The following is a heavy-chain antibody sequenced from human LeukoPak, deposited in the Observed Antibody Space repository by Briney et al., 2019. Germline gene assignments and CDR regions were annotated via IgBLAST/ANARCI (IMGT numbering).Heavy chain of an antibody. Sequence: PSETLSLTCAVYGGSFSGYYWSWLRQPPGKGLEWVGEINHSGSTNYNPSLKSRVTISVDTSKNQFSLKLSSVTAADTAVYYCAREWDSSGYYYLNWFDPWGQGTLVTVSS. CDR2: INHSGST. CDR3: AREWDSSGYYYLNWFDP. J-gene: IGHJ5*02. V-gene: IGHV4-34*01. D-gene: IGHD3-22*01. CDR1: GGSFSGYY.